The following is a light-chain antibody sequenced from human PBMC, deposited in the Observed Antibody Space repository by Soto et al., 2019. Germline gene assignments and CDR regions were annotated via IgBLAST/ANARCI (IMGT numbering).Light chain of an antibody. CDR2: GAS. CDR3: QQYGDSPLT. CDR1: QTVSSSY. Sequence: DIVLTQSPGTLSLSPGERATLSCRASQTVSSSYLAWYQQKPGQAPRLLIYGASTRAAGIPDRFSGSGSGTDFTLTISRLEPEDFAVYYCQQYGDSPLTFGQGTNVEIK. V-gene: IGKV3-20*01. J-gene: IGKJ1*01.